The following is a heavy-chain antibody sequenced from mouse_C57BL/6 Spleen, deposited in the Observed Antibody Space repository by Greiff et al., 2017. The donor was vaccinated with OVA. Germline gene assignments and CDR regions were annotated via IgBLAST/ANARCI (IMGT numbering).Heavy chain of an antibody. CDR1: GFTFTDYY. CDR2: IRNKANGYTT. D-gene: IGHD4-1*01. Sequence: DVKLVESGGGLVQPGGSLSLSCAASGFTFTDYYMSWVRQPPGKALEWLGFIRNKANGYTTEYSASVKGRFTISRDNSQSILYLQMNALRAEDSATYYCARSNWDAMDYWGQGTSVTVSS. V-gene: IGHV7-3*01. J-gene: IGHJ4*01. CDR3: ARSNWDAMDY.